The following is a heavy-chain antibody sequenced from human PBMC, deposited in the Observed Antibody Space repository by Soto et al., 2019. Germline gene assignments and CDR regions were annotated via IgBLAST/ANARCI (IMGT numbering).Heavy chain of an antibody. CDR2: INPNSGGT. V-gene: IGHV1-2*02. CDR1: GYTFSDYY. Sequence: QVQLVQSGAEVRKPGASVKVSCKASGYTFSDYYIHWVRQAPGQGLEWMGWINPNSGGTKYAPKFQGGVTMTRDTSITTAYMELSRLRSGDTAVYYCARENGVAVATILYYFDYWGPGTLVTVSS. J-gene: IGHJ4*02. CDR3: ARENGVAVATILYYFDY. D-gene: IGHD5-12*01.